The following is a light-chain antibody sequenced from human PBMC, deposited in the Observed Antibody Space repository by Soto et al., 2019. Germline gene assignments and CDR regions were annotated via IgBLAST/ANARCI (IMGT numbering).Light chain of an antibody. Sequence: DIQMTQSPSFVSASVGDRVTITCRASQGISRWLAWYQQRPGKAPELLIYGASSLQSGVPSRFSGSGSGTDFTLTISSLQPEDFATYSCQQANSFPLTFAQGTRLEIK. V-gene: IGKV1-12*01. J-gene: IGKJ5*01. CDR3: QQANSFPLT. CDR1: QGISRW. CDR2: GAS.